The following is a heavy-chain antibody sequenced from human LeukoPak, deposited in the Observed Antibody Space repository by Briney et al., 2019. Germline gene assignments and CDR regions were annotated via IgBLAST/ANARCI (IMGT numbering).Heavy chain of an antibody. CDR1: GYRLTSYW. D-gene: IGHD6-13*01. J-gene: IGHJ5*02. Sequence: GESRKISCQGSGYRLTSYWIGWVRQMRGRGLEWMAVIYSGDSRTRYNPSFEGQFTISADKTINTAYLQWSSLKAADTAMYYCASRKFSSPWFDPWGQGTLVTVSS. CDR3: ASRKFSSPWFDP. V-gene: IGHV5-51*01. CDR2: IYSGDSRT.